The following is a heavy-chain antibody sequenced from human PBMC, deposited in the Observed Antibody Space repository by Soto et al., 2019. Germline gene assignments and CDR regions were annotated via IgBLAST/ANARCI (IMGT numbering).Heavy chain of an antibody. CDR2: ISWNSGSI. D-gene: IGHD1-1*01. CDR1: GFTFDDYA. Sequence: EVQLVESGGGLVQPGRSLRLSCAASGFTFDDYAMHWVRQAPGKGLEWVSGISWNSGSIGYADSVKGRFTTSRDNAKNSLYLQMNSLRAEDTALYYCAKDLAGTQSVAFDIWGQGTMVTVSS. CDR3: AKDLAGTQSVAFDI. V-gene: IGHV3-9*01. J-gene: IGHJ3*02.